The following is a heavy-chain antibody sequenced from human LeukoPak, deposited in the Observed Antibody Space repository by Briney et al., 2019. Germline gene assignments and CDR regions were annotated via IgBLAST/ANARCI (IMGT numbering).Heavy chain of an antibody. V-gene: IGHV4-38-2*02. Sequence: KPSETLSLTCTVSGYSISSGYYWGWIRQPPGKGLEWIGSIFHSANTYYNPSLKSRVTISVDTSKNQFSLKMSSVTAADTAVYYCARHRLSPLLLRDYYMDVWGKGTTVTIPS. CDR3: ARHRLSPLLLRDYYMDV. J-gene: IGHJ6*03. D-gene: IGHD2/OR15-2a*01. CDR2: IFHSANT. CDR1: GYSISSGYY.